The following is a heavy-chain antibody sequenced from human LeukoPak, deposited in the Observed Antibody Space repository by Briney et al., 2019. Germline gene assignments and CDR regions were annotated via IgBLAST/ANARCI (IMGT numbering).Heavy chain of an antibody. CDR2: IKQDGSEK. J-gene: IGHJ6*03. V-gene: IGHV3-7*01. Sequence: GGPLRLSCAASGFTFSSYWMSWVRQAPGKGLEWVANIKQDGSEKYYVDSVKGRFTISRDNAKNSLYLQMNSLRAEDTAVYYCARDQRDSSGYYLYYYYYYMDVWGKGTTVTVSS. CDR3: ARDQRDSSGYYLYYYYYYMDV. D-gene: IGHD3-22*01. CDR1: GFTFSSYW.